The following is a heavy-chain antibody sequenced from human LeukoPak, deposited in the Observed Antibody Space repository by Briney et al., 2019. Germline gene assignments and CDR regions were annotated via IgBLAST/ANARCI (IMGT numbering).Heavy chain of an antibody. V-gene: IGHV4-59*01. CDR2: IYYSGST. CDR1: GGSISSYY. J-gene: IGHJ4*02. D-gene: IGHD6-19*01. Sequence: SETLSLTCTVSGGSISSYYWSWIRQPPGKGLEWIGYIYYSGSTNYNPSLKSRVTISVDTSKNQFSLKLSSVTAADTAVYYCARTPGRWLAHPDYWGQGTLVTVSS. CDR3: ARTPGRWLAHPDY.